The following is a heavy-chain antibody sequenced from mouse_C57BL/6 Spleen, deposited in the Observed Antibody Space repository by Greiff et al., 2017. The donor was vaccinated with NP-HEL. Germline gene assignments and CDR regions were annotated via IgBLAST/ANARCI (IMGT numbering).Heavy chain of an antibody. D-gene: IGHD3-2*02. Sequence: EVQLQQSGPELVKPGASVKISCKASGYSFTGYYMNWVKQSPEKSLEWIGEINPSTGGTTYNQKFKAKATLTVDKSSSTAYMQLKSLTSEDSAVYYCARDSSGYPFDYWGQGTTLTVSS. CDR1: GYSFTGYY. CDR2: INPSTGGT. J-gene: IGHJ2*01. V-gene: IGHV1-42*01. CDR3: ARDSSGYPFDY.